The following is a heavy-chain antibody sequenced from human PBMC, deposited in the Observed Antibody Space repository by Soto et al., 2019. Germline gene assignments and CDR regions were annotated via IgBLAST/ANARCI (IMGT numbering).Heavy chain of an antibody. Sequence: EVQLVESGGGLVQPGRSLRLSCAASGFSFEDYAMHWVRQAPGKGLEWVSGIAWNSDIIGYADSVKGRFTISRDNGKNALYLQMNSRRPEDTALYYCAKDHYGSAIYGMDVWGQGTTVTVSS. CDR1: GFSFEDYA. CDR3: AKDHYGSAIYGMDV. V-gene: IGHV3-9*01. CDR2: IAWNSDII. D-gene: IGHD3-10*01. J-gene: IGHJ6*02.